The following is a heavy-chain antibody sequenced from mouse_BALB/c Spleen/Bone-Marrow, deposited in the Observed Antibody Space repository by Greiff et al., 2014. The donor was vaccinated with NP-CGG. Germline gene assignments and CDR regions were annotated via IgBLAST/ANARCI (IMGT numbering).Heavy chain of an antibody. CDR1: GFTFSSFG. J-gene: IGHJ4*01. Sequence: EVHLVESGGGLVQPGGSRKLSCAASGFTFSSFGMHWVRQAPEKGLEWVAYISSGSSTIYYADTVKGRFTISRDNHKNTLFLQMTSLRSEDTAMYYCARDDYDYAMDYWGQGTSVTVSS. CDR3: ARDDYDYAMDY. D-gene: IGHD2-4*01. CDR2: ISSGSSTI. V-gene: IGHV5-17*02.